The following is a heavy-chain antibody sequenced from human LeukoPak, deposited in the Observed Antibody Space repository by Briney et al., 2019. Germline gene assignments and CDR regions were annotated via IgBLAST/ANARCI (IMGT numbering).Heavy chain of an antibody. J-gene: IGHJ4*02. CDR1: GGSFSGYY. D-gene: IGHD3-16*01. CDR3: ARRFPGYYFDY. V-gene: IGHV4-34*01. CDR2: INHSGST. Sequence: SETLSLTCAVYGGSFSGYYWSWIRQPPGKGLEWIGEINHSGSTNYNPSLKSRVTISVDASKNQFSLKLSSVTAADTAVYYCARRFPGYYFDYWGQGTLVTVSS.